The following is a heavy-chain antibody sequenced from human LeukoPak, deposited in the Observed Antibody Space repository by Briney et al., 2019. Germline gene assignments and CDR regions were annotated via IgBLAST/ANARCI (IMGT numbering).Heavy chain of an antibody. CDR2: INPNSGGT. D-gene: IGHD3-3*01. J-gene: IGHJ6*03. CDR3: ARAPYDFWSGYYYYYMDV. V-gene: IGHV1-2*02. CDR1: GYTFTVYY. Sequence: ASVTVSFKASGYTFTVYYMHWVRQAPGQGVEWMGWINPNSGGTNYAQKFQGRVTMTRDTSISTAYMELSRLRSDDTAVYYCARAPYDFWSGYYYYYMDVWGKGTTVTVSS.